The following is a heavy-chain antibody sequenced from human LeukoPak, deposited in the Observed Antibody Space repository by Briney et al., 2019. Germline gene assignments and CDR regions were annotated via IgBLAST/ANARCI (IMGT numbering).Heavy chain of an antibody. CDR3: VRDENPGTLGY. CDR2: IYSGDYT. CDR1: GVTVINNY. D-gene: IGHD1-1*01. Sequence: GGSLRLSCAVSGVTVINNYMHWVRQAPGKGLEWVSVIYSGDYTYYADSVKGRFTISRDNSKNTLYLQMNSVRAEDTAVYYCVRDENPGTLGYWGQGTLVTVSS. V-gene: IGHV3-53*01. J-gene: IGHJ4*02.